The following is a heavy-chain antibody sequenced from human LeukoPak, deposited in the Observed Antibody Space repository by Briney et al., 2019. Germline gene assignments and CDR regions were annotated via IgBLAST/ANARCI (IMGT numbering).Heavy chain of an antibody. V-gene: IGHV3-48*04. Sequence: GGSLRLSCAASGFTFYSHGMIWVRQAPGKGLEWVSYISPDSATIYYADSEKGRFTISRDHAKNSLYLQMISLRAEDTALYSCARVRGPTVYTYYLDVWGKGTTVTVSS. CDR2: ISPDSATI. D-gene: IGHD1-14*01. CDR1: GFTFYSHG. CDR3: ARVRGPTVYTYYLDV. J-gene: IGHJ6*03.